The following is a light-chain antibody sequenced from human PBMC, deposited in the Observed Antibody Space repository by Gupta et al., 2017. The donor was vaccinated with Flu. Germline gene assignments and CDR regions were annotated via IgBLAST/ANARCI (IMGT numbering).Light chain of an antibody. CDR3: AAWADGLNRCV. CDR1: GPNIGSNH. V-gene: IGLV1-47*02. CDR2: RND. Sequence: QSVLTQPPSASGAPGPRVTISCSGSGPNIGSNHIYWYQQFPGRAPKLVIYRNDERPSGVPDRLSGSKSGTSGSLAITGLRSEDEAHYYCAAWADGLNRCVFGGGTKVTVL. J-gene: IGLJ3*02.